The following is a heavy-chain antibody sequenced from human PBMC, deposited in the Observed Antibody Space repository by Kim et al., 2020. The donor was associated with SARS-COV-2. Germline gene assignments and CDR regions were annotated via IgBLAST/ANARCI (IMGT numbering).Heavy chain of an antibody. CDR2: ISGSGGNS. J-gene: IGHJ2*01. Sequence: GGSLRLSCAASGFTFSDYAMSWVRQAPGKGLEWVSGISGSGGNSYYADSVKGRFTISRDNSKNTLYLQMHTLRADDTAVYYCAKAYRGYYWYFDLWGRGTLVTVSS. CDR3: AKAYRGYYWYFDL. D-gene: IGHD3-10*01. CDR1: GFTFSDYA. V-gene: IGHV3-23*01.